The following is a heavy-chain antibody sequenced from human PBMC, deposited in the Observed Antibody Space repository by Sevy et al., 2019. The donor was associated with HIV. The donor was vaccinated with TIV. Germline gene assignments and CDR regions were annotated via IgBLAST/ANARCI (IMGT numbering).Heavy chain of an antibody. J-gene: IGHJ4*02. V-gene: IGHV3-30*03. D-gene: IGHD6-19*01. CDR1: GLTFSTYG. Sequence: GGSLRRSCAASGLTFSTYGMHWVRQAPGKGLEWVAVISYDGSHKYYADSVKGRFTISRDNSKNTLYLQMNSLRLEDTAVYYCAHGAGYNIHWYSGYWGQGTLVTVSS. CDR2: ISYDGSHK. CDR3: AHGAGYNIHWYSGY.